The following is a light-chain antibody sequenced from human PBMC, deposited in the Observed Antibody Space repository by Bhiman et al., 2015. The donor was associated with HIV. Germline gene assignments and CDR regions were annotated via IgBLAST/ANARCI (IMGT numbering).Light chain of an antibody. CDR3: AAWDDSLSGHVV. J-gene: IGLJ2*01. V-gene: IGLV1-47*01. CDR1: SSNIGTNT. CDR2: RNN. Sequence: QLVLTQPPSASGTPGQRVTISCSGSSSNIGTNTVNWYQQLPGTAPKLLIYRNNQRPSGVPDRFSGSKSGTSASLAISGLRSEDEADYYCAAWDDSLSGHVVFGGGTKLTVL.